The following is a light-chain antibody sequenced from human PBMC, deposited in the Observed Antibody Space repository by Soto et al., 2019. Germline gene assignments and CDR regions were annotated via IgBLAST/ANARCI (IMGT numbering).Light chain of an antibody. CDR2: DAS. V-gene: IGKV3-11*01. J-gene: IGKJ5*01. CDR1: QSVGRY. Sequence: EIVLTQSPATLSLSPGERATLSCRASQSVGRYLVWYQQKPGQAPRLLIYDASHRATGIPARFSGSGSGTDFTLSISSLEPEDFAVYYCQQRSNWPLITFGQGTRLEIK. CDR3: QQRSNWPLIT.